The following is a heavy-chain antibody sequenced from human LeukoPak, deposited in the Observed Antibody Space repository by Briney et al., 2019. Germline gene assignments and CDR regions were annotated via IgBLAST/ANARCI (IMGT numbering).Heavy chain of an antibody. D-gene: IGHD5-12*01. CDR3: ARFYSGYDGDYGMDV. CDR2: IIPILGIA. J-gene: IGHJ6*02. Sequence: ASVKVSCKASGGTFSSYAISWVRQAPGQGLEWMGRIIPILGIANYAQKFQGRVTITADKSTGTAYMELSSLRSEDTAVYYCARFYSGYDGDYGMDVWGQGTTVTVSS. CDR1: GGTFSSYA. V-gene: IGHV1-69*04.